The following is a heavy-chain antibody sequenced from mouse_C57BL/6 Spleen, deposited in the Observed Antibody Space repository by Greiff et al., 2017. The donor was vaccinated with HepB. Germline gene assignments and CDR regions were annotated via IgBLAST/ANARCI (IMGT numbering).Heavy chain of an antibody. CDR3: TREGWFPWFAY. J-gene: IGHJ3*01. V-gene: IGHV5-9-1*02. CDR1: GFTFSSYA. Sequence: EVHLVESGEGLVKPGGSLKLSCAASGFTFSSYAMSWVRQTPEKRLEWVAYISSGGDYIYYADTVKGRFTISRDNARNTLYLQMSSLKSEDTAMYYCTREGWFPWFAYWGQGTLVTVSA. D-gene: IGHD2-3*01. CDR2: ISSGGDYI.